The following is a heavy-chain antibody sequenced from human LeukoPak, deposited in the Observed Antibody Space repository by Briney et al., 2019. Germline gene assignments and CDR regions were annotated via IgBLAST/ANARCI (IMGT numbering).Heavy chain of an antibody. CDR1: GYTFTSYG. D-gene: IGHD6-25*01. CDR2: VSAYNGNT. V-gene: IGHV1-18*01. CDR3: GGHDGGSGWPWLGIDY. Sequence: ASVKVSCKASGYTFTSYGISWVRQAPGQGLEWMGWVSAYNGNTNYAQKFQGRVTMTTDTPTSTVCMELRSLRSDDTAVYYCGGHDGGSGWPWLGIDYWGQGTLVTVSS. J-gene: IGHJ4*02.